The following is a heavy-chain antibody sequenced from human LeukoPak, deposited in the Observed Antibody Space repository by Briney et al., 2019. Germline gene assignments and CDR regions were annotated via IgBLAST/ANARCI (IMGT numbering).Heavy chain of an antibody. CDR1: GGSFSGYY. V-gene: IGHV4-34*01. CDR3: ARVRRVTKYYFDY. J-gene: IGHJ4*02. Sequence: SETLSLTCAVYGGSFSGYYWSWIRQPPGKGLEWIGEIYHSGSTNYNPSLKSRVTISVDTSKNQFSLKLSSVTAADTAVYYCARVRRVTKYYFDYWGQGTLVTVSS. CDR2: IYHSGST. D-gene: IGHD4-17*01.